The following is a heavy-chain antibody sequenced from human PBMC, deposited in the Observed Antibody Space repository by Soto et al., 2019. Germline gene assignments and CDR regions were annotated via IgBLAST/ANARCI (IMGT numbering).Heavy chain of an antibody. J-gene: IGHJ6*02. D-gene: IGHD3-3*01. CDR2: IDPEDGET. V-gene: IGHV1-18*01. CDR1: GSTFTSYG. Sequence: GASVTVSCQASGSTFTSYGISLVRQAPGKGLEWMGGIDPEDGETIYAQKLQGRVTMTEDTSTDTAYMELSSLRSEDTAVYYCATVGDDFWSGYDVWGQGTTVTVSS. CDR3: ATVGDDFWSGYDV.